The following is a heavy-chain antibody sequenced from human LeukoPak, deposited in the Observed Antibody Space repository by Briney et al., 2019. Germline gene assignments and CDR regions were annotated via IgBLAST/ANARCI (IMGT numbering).Heavy chain of an antibody. J-gene: IGHJ4*02. Sequence: ASVKVSCKASGYTFTSYYMHWLRQAPGQGLEWMGIINPSGGSTSYAQKFQGRVTMTRDTSTSTVYMELSSLRSEDTAVYYCARFLDPIMITFGGVIAHNIFDYWGQGTLVTVSS. CDR2: INPSGGST. CDR1: GYTFTSYY. D-gene: IGHD3-16*02. V-gene: IGHV1-46*01. CDR3: ARFLDPIMITFGGVIAHNIFDY.